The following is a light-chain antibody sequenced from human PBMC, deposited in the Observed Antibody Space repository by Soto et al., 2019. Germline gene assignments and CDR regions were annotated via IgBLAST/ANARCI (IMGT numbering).Light chain of an antibody. Sequence: QYPLTQPASVSGSPGRSITFSCTGTSGDIGAYDYVSWYQQHPGKAPKLMIYEVSNRPSGVSNRFSGSKSGNTASLTISGLQAEDEADYYCSSYRGSSIRLFGTGTKLTVL. V-gene: IGLV2-14*01. CDR2: EVS. CDR3: SSYRGSSIRL. CDR1: SGDIGAYDY. J-gene: IGLJ1*01.